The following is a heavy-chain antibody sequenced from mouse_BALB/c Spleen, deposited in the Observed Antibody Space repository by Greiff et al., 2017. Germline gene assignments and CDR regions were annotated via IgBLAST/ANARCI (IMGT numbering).Heavy chain of an antibody. J-gene: IGHJ3*01. CDR3: TTYYYGSSWFAY. CDR2: ISSGGSYT. Sequence: EVQLVESGGGLVKPGGSLKLSCAASGFTFSSYTMSWVRQTPEKRLEWVATISSGGSYTYYPDSVKGRFTISRDNAKNTLYLQMSSLKSEDTAMYYCTTYYYGSSWFAYWGQGTLVTVSA. D-gene: IGHD1-1*01. CDR1: GFTFSSYT. V-gene: IGHV5-6-4*01.